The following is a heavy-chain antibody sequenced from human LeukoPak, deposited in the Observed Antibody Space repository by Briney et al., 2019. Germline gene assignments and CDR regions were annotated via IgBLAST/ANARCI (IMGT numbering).Heavy chain of an antibody. J-gene: IGHJ5*02. V-gene: IGHV1-46*01. CDR2: INPSGGST. CDR1: GYTFTSYY. CDR3: AMTTVTSNWFDP. D-gene: IGHD4-17*01. Sequence: ALVKVSCKASGYTFTSYYMHWVRQAPGQGLEWMGIINPSGGSTSYAQKFQGRVTMTRDTSTSTVYMELSSLRSEDTAVYYCAMTTVTSNWFDPWGQGTLVTVSS.